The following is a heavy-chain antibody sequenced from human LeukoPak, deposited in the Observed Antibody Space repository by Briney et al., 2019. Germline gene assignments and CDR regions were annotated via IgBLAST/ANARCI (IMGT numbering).Heavy chain of an antibody. D-gene: IGHD3-10*01. J-gene: IGHJ6*03. CDR3: ARVGSDYYGSGSYYTHYYMDV. V-gene: IGHV4-61*02. Sequence: SETLSLTCTVSGGSISSGSYYWSWIRQPAGKGLEWIGRIYTSGSTNYNPSLESRVTISVDTSKNQFSPKLSSVTAADTAVYYCARVGSDYYGSGSYYTHYYMDVWGKGTTVTVSS. CDR2: IYTSGST. CDR1: GGSISSGSYY.